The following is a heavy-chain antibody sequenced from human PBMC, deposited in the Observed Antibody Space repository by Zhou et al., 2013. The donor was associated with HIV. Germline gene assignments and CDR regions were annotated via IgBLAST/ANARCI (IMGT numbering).Heavy chain of an antibody. D-gene: IGHD4-17*01. J-gene: IGHJ6*03. Sequence: EVQLVESGGGLVQPGRSLRLSCRASGFTFGDYATSWVRQAPGKGLEWVGFIRSKSYGGTIEYAASVKGRFTISRDDSESIAYLQMSSLKTEDTAVYYCVRIHGDHYYYYMDVWGKGTTVTVSS. CDR3: VRIHGDHYYYYMDV. CDR2: IRSKSYGGTI. CDR1: GFTFGDYA. V-gene: IGHV3-49*04.